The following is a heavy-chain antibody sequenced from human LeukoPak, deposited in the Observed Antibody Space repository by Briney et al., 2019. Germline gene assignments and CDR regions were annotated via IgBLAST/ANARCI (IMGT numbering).Heavy chain of an antibody. CDR3: ARDGVSGHFDY. D-gene: IGHD3-3*01. CDR2: IDPSNGNI. J-gene: IGHJ4*01. V-gene: IGHV1-18*01. Sequence: ASVKVSCKASGYTFNSYGICWVRQAPGQGREWIGWIDPSNGNIKYAEKLQGRVTLTTDTSTSTAYMDLRSLRSDDTAVYYCARDGVSGHFDYWGRGTLVTASS. CDR1: GYTFNSYG.